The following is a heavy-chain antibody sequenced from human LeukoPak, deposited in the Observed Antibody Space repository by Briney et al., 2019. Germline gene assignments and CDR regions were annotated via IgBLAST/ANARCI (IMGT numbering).Heavy chain of an antibody. CDR1: GYTFTGYY. V-gene: IGHV1-69*04. CDR3: ARAGEWELLYY. CDR2: IIPILGIA. Sequence: SVKVSCKASGYTFTGYYMHWGRQAPGQGLEWMGRIIPILGIANYAQKFQGRVTITADKSTSTAYMELSSLRSEDTAVYYCARAGEWELLYYWGQGTLVTASS. J-gene: IGHJ4*02. D-gene: IGHD1-26*01.